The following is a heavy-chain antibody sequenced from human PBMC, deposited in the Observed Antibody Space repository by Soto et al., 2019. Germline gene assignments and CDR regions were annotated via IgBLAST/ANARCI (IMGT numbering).Heavy chain of an antibody. J-gene: IGHJ6*02. CDR2: IRTKSNNFAT. Sequence: GSLRLSCAASGFTLIGSDIHCFLQCSVKGLEWVGRIRTKSNNFATSYAESVRGRFTISRDDSDNTASLQMSSLKTEDTAIYYCSRHQEGRSMVFYGMDVWGQGTTVTVSS. CDR1: GFTLIGSD. D-gene: IGHD3-10*01. V-gene: IGHV3-73*01. CDR3: SRHQEGRSMVFYGMDV.